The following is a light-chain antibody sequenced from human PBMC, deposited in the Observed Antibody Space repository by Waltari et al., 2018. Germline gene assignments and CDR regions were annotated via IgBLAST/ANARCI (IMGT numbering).Light chain of an antibody. CDR2: DAS. V-gene: IGKV3-11*01. CDR1: QSVATY. Sequence: EIVLTQSPATLSLSPGETATLSCRASQSVATYLAWYQQKPGQAPRLLIYDASNRATGIPDRFRGSGSGTDFTLTIDSLEPEDFALYYCQQRSSWTPHTFGQGARLEIK. CDR3: QQRSSWTPHT. J-gene: IGKJ2*01.